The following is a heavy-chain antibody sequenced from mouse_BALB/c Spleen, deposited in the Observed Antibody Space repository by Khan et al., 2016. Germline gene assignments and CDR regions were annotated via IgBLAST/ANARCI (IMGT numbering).Heavy chain of an antibody. J-gene: IGHJ1*01. CDR1: GFTFSDYY. CDR2: ISDGGRYT. D-gene: IGHD1-1*01. Sequence: EVELVESGGGLVKPGGSLKLSCAASGFTFSDYYMYWVRQTPEQRLEWVATISDGGRYTYYPDSVKGRCTIFRDNATNNLYLQMRRLKSEDTAMYYYAGYLNGYFDFGGPGTTVTDSS. V-gene: IGHV5-4*02. CDR3: AGYLNGYFDF.